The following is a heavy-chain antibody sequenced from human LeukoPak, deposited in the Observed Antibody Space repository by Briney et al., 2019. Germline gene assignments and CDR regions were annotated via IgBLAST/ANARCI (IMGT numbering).Heavy chain of an antibody. D-gene: IGHD1-14*01. J-gene: IGHJ4*02. CDR1: GFTFDDYA. CDR3: AKDIATGNRLYYFDY. Sequence: GGSLRLSCAASGFTFDDYAMHWVRRAPGKGLEWVSGIRWNSGSIGYADSVKGRFTISRDNAKNSLYLQMNSLRAEDTALYYCAKDIATGNRLYYFDYWGQGTLVTASS. V-gene: IGHV3-9*01. CDR2: IRWNSGSI.